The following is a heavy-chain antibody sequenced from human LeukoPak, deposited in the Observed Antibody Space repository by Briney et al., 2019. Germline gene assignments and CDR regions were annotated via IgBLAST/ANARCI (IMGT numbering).Heavy chain of an antibody. V-gene: IGHV4-34*01. CDR3: ARQMVRGVTDY. Sequence: PSESLSLTCAVYGGSFSGYYWSWIRQPPGKGLEWIGEINHSGSTNYNPSLKTRVTISVDPSKNQFSLKLSSVTAADTAVYYCARQMVRGVTDYWGQGTLVTVSS. D-gene: IGHD3-10*01. CDR2: INHSGST. CDR1: GGSFSGYY. J-gene: IGHJ4*02.